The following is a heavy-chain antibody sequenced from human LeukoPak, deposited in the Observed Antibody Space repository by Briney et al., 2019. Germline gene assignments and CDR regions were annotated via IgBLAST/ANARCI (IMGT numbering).Heavy chain of an antibody. J-gene: IGHJ4*02. CDR3: ARHNPRVVPGSLGGVDY. Sequence: SETLSLTCTVSGGSISSSSYYWGWIRQPPGKGLKWIGSIYYSGHPHHHPPLKSRVNISGDISKNLFSLKVSSVTAADAAVYYCARHNPRVVPGSLGGVDYWRRKTLVTVST. CDR2: IYYSGHP. CDR1: GGSISSSSYY. V-gene: IGHV4-39*01. D-gene: IGHD2-2*01.